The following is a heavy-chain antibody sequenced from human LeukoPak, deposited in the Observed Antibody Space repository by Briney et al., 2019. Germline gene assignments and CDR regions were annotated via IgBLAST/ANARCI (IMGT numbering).Heavy chain of an antibody. Sequence: PSETLSLTCAVYGGSFSGYYWSWIRQPPGKGLEWIGYIYYSGSTNYNPSLKSRVTISVDTSKNQFSLKLSSVTAADTAVYYCARADWGQDYYYYYYMDVWGKGTTVTISS. CDR1: GGSFSGYY. D-gene: IGHD7-27*01. CDR3: ARADWGQDYYYYYYMDV. J-gene: IGHJ6*03. CDR2: IYYSGST. V-gene: IGHV4-59*01.